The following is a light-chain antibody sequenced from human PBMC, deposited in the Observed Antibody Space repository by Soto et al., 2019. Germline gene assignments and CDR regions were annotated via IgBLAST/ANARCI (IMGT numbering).Light chain of an antibody. Sequence: EIVLTQSPGTLSLSPGEKATLSCRARQNVSNRYLAWYQQKTGQTPRLLIYGASRRATGIPDRFNGSGSGTDFTLTISRLEPEDFAVYYCQQYGSSRTFGQGTKGDIK. V-gene: IGKV3-20*01. J-gene: IGKJ1*01. CDR3: QQYGSSRT. CDR2: GAS. CDR1: QNVSNRY.